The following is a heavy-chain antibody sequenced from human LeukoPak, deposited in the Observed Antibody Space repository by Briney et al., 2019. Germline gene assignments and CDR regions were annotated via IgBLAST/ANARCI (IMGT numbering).Heavy chain of an antibody. CDR3: AREGVGAAFDY. CDR1: GGSISSYY. J-gene: IGHJ4*02. Sequence: PSETLSLTCTVSGGSISSYYWSWIRQPPGRGLKWIGYIYYSGSTNYNPSLKSRVTISVDTSKNQFSLKLSSVTAADTAVYYCAREGVGAAFDYWGQGTLVTVSS. CDR2: IYYSGST. V-gene: IGHV4-59*01. D-gene: IGHD1-26*01.